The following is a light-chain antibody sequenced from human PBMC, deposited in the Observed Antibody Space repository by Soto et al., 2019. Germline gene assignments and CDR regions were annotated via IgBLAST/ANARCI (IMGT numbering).Light chain of an antibody. J-gene: IGLJ3*02. Sequence: LTQPRSVSGSPGESVTISCTGTSSDIGAYNYVFWYRQYPGKSPKLMIYDVYKRPSGVPDRFSGSKSANTASLTISGLQTEDEADYHCCSYAGSRSLVFGGGTKVTVL. CDR1: SSDIGAYNY. CDR3: CSYAGSRSLV. CDR2: DVY. V-gene: IGLV2-11*01.